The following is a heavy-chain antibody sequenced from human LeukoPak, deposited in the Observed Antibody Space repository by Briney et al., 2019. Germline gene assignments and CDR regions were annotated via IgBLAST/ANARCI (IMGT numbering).Heavy chain of an antibody. CDR2: IYHTGTT. CDR3: TRGAYYYDEETQKPGWYFDL. V-gene: IGHV4-31*03. J-gene: IGHJ2*01. D-gene: IGHD3-22*01. Sequence: SETLSLTCSLSGDSISNDDYYWSWIRQHPRKGLEWIGYIYHTGTTYSNATLKSRVTISVDTSKNQFSLKVNSVTAADTAVYYCTRGAYYYDEETQKPGWYFDLWAVAPWSLSPQ. CDR1: GDSISNDDYY.